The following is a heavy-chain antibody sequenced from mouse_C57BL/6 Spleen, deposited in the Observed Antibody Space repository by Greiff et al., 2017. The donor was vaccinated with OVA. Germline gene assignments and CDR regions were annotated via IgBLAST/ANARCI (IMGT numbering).Heavy chain of an antibody. CDR1: GYAFSSYW. CDR2: IYPGDGDT. CDR3: ARSTTVNYYFDY. Sequence: QVQLQQSGAELVKPGASVKISCKASGYAFSSYWMNWVKQRPGKGLEWIGQIYPGDGDTNYNGKFKGKATLTADKSSSTAYMQLSSLTSEDSAVYFCARSTTVNYYFDYWGQGTTLTVSS. V-gene: IGHV1-80*01. J-gene: IGHJ2*01. D-gene: IGHD2-13*01.